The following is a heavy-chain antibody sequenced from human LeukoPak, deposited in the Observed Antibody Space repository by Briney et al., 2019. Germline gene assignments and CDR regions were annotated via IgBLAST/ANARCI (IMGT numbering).Heavy chain of an antibody. J-gene: IGHJ4*02. CDR2: ISYDGSNK. CDR3: AKDLGGSGWY. CDR1: GFTFSSYG. Sequence: PGGSLRLSCAASGFTFSSYGMHWVRQAPGKGLEWVAVISYDGSNKYYADSVKGRFTISRDNSKNTLYLQMNSLRAEDTAVYYCAKDLGGSGWYWGQGTLVTVSS. D-gene: IGHD6-19*01. V-gene: IGHV3-30*18.